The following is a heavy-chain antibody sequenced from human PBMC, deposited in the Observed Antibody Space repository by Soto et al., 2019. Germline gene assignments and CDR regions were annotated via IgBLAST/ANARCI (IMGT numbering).Heavy chain of an antibody. CDR3: ARIDYQSSGYYAFDI. Sequence: QLQLQEFDSGLVRPAQTLSLTCSVSGASVSSGSYSWSWIRQPPGKGLEWIGFYFQGGDADYNPSPRSRVTISVDRSNNQFSPKVRSVTAAETAVYYGARIDYQSSGYYAFDIWGQGTTVTVSS. J-gene: IGHJ3*02. D-gene: IGHD3-22*01. V-gene: IGHV4-30-2*01. CDR1: GASVSSGSYS. CDR2: YFQGGDA.